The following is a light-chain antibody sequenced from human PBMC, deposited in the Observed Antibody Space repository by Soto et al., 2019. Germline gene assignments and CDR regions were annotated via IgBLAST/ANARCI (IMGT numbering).Light chain of an antibody. V-gene: IGKV3-20*01. J-gene: IGKJ4*01. CDR3: QQYVGSGPVT. CDR1: QSVSSSN. CDR2: GAS. Sequence: ETVLTQSPGTLSLSPGQRAILSCRASQSVSSSNLAWYQQKPGQAPRLLIYGASSRATGIPDRFSGSGSGTDFTLTISGLEPEDFAVYFCQQYVGSGPVTFGGGTKVEVK.